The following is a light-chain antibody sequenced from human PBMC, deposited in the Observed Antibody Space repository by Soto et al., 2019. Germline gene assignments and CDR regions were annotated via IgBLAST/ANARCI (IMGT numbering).Light chain of an antibody. Sequence: QSVLTQPRSVSGSPGQSVTISCTGTSGDIGGYNYVSWYQRRPGKAPKLIIYDVNKRPSGVPDRFSGSKSGDTASLTISGLQAEDEGDFYCCSYAGDYTLLFGGGTKVTVL. CDR1: SGDIGGYNY. CDR2: DVN. J-gene: IGLJ2*01. V-gene: IGLV2-11*01. CDR3: CSYAGDYTLL.